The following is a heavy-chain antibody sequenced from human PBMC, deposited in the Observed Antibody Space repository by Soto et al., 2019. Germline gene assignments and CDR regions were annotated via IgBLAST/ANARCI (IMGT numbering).Heavy chain of an antibody. CDR1: GGSISSGDYY. Sequence: PSLTCTVSGGSISSGDYYWSWIRQPPGKGLEWIGYIYYSGSTYYNPSLKSRVTISVDTSKNQFSLKLSSVTAADTAVYYCARAYSSSSVFGDYYYYGMDVWGQGTTVTVSS. CDR3: ARAYSSSSVFGDYYYYGMDV. CDR2: IYYSGST. D-gene: IGHD6-6*01. J-gene: IGHJ6*02. V-gene: IGHV4-30-4*01.